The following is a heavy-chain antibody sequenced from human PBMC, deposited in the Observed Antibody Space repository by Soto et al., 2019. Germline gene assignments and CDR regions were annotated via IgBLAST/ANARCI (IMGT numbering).Heavy chain of an antibody. Sequence: QVQLVESGGGVVQPGRSLRLSCAASGFTFSSYGMHWVRQAPGKGLEWVAVIWYDGSNKYYADSVKGRFTISRDNSKHTLYLQMNSLRAEDTAVYYCARDTPVILGLNYYDYMDVWGKGTTVTVSS. V-gene: IGHV3-33*01. CDR3: ARDTPVILGLNYYDYMDV. CDR1: GFTFSSYG. D-gene: IGHD3-16*02. CDR2: IWYDGSNK. J-gene: IGHJ6*03.